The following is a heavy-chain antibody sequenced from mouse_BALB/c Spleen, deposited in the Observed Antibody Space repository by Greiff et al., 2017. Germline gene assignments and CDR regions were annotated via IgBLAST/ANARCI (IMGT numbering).Heavy chain of an antibody. V-gene: IGHV5-17*02. J-gene: IGHJ2*01. D-gene: IGHD1-1*01. CDR2: ISSGSSTI. CDR3: AREGLLLRYPVYCDY. Sequence: EVNVVESGGGLVQPGGSRKLSCAASGFTFSSFGMHWVRQAPEKGLEWVAYISSGSSTIYYADTVKGRFTISRDNPKNTLFLQMTSLRSEDTAMYYCAREGLLLRYPVYCDYWGQGTTLTVSS. CDR1: GFTFSSFG.